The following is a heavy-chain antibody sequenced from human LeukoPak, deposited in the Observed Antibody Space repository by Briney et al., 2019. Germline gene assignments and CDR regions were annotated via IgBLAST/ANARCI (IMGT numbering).Heavy chain of an antibody. CDR1: SGSISSTLYH. V-gene: IGHV4-39*07. Sequence: SETLSLTCSVSSGSISSTLYHWGWVRQPPGKGLEWIGSIYYTGSTYYNPSLKSRVTISVDTSKNQFSLKLSSVTAADTAVYYCARRLDYGDSIRSPGAFDIWGQGTMVTVSS. CDR2: IYYTGST. CDR3: ARRLDYGDSIRSPGAFDI. D-gene: IGHD4-17*01. J-gene: IGHJ3*02.